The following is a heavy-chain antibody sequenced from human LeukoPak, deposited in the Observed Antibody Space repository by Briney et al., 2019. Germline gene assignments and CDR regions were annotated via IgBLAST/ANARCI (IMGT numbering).Heavy chain of an antibody. Sequence: KSSETLSLTCIVSGGSINSHYWSWIRQPPGKGLEWIGDIHYTGTTKYNPSVKSRVTISIDTSKNQFSLELSSVTATDTAVYFRAANRVGTYDRPFDIWGQGTMVTVSS. V-gene: IGHV4-59*08. CDR1: GGSINSHY. D-gene: IGHD1-26*01. CDR2: IHYTGTT. CDR3: AANRVGTYDRPFDI. J-gene: IGHJ3*02.